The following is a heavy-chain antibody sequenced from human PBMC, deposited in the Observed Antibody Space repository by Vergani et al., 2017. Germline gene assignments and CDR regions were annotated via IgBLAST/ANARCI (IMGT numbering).Heavy chain of an antibody. CDR1: GFTFSSYA. CDR2: ISYDGSNK. J-gene: IGHJ6*03. V-gene: IGHV3-30*07. Sequence: QVQLVESGGGVVQPGRSLRLSCAASGFTFSSYAMHWVRQAPGKGLEWVAVISYDGSNKYYADSVKGRFTISRDNAKNSLYLQMNSLRAEDTAVYYCASGRYYMDVWGKGTTVTVSS. CDR3: ASGRYYMDV.